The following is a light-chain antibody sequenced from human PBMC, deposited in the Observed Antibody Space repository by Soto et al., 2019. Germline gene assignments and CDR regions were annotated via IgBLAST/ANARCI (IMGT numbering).Light chain of an antibody. V-gene: IGLV2-14*01. CDR3: SSYTNINTRACV. J-gene: IGLJ1*01. CDR2: EVT. Sequence: QSVLTQPASVSGSAGQSITISCSGTMRDVGAYNLVSWYQQHPGTAPKLIIYEVTDRPSGVSNRFSGSKSGNTASLTISGLQAEDEAEYYCSSYTNINTRACVFGTGTKLTVL. CDR1: MRDVGAYNL.